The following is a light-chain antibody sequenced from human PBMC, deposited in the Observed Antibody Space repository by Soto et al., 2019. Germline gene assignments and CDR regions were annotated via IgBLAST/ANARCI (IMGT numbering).Light chain of an antibody. Sequence: IQLSQSPSSLAASLACRGTITCRDSQGISNFLAWYQQKPGKAPKLLISAASTLQSGVPSRFSGSGSGTDFTLTISSLQPEDFATYYCQQTYSTPPCNFGQGTRLEIK. J-gene: IGKJ5*01. CDR3: QQTYSTPPCN. V-gene: IGKV1-39*01. CDR1: QGISNF. CDR2: AAS.